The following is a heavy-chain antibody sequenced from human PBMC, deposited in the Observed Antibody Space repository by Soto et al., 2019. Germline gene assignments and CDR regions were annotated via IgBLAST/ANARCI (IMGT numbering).Heavy chain of an antibody. Sequence: PSETLSLTCTVSGGSISSSSYYWGWIRQPPGKGLEWIGSIYYSGSTYYNPSPKSRVTISVDTSKNQFSLKLSSVTAADTAVYYCAILLAAFDIWGQGTMVTVSS. J-gene: IGHJ3*02. CDR1: GGSISSSSYY. CDR2: IYYSGST. V-gene: IGHV4-39*01. D-gene: IGHD2-15*01. CDR3: AILLAAFDI.